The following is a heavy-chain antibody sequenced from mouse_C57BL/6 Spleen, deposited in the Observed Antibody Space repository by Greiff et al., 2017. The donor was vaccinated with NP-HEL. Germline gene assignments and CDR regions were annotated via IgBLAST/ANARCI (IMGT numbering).Heavy chain of an antibody. CDR3: AKNSDYGSSYPWYFDV. V-gene: IGHV2-5*01. D-gene: IGHD1-1*01. Sequence: VKLKESGPGLVQPSQSLSITCTVSGFSLTSYGVHWVRQSPGKGLEWLGVIWRGGSTDYNAAFMSRLSITKDNSKSQVFFKMNSLQADDTAIYYCAKNSDYGSSYPWYFDVWGTGTTVTVSS. CDR1: GFSLTSYG. CDR2: IWRGGST. J-gene: IGHJ1*03.